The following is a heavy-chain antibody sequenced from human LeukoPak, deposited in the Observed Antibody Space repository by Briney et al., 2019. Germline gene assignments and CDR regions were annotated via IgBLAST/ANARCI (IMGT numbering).Heavy chain of an antibody. Sequence: ASVKVSCKVSGHTLTELSMHWVRQAPGKGLEWMGGFDPEDGETIYAQKFQGRVTMTEDTPTDTAYMELSSLRSEDTAVYYCATGDTIFGYESWGQGTLVTVSS. CDR3: ATGDTIFGYES. D-gene: IGHD3-3*01. V-gene: IGHV1-24*01. CDR1: GHTLTELS. CDR2: FDPEDGET. J-gene: IGHJ4*02.